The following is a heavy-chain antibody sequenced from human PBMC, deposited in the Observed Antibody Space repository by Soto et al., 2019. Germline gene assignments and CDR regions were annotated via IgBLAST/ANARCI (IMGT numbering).Heavy chain of an antibody. CDR2: IWYDGSNK. CDR1: GFTFSSYG. V-gene: IGHV3-33*01. Sequence: GGSLRLSCAASGFTFSSYGMHWVRQAPGKGLEWVAVIWYDGSNKYYADSVKGRFTISRDNSKNTLYLQMNSLRAEDTAVYYCARVSIFPGGYYYYYMDVWGKGTTVTVSS. CDR3: ARVSIFPGGYYYYYMDV. J-gene: IGHJ6*03. D-gene: IGHD3-9*01.